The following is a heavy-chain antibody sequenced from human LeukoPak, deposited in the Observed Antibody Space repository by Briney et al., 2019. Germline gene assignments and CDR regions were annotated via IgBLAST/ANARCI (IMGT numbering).Heavy chain of an antibody. D-gene: IGHD6-6*01. CDR3: ARSMSRGIAARRSLGYYYGMDV. CDR1: GYTFTSYD. J-gene: IGHJ6*02. Sequence: ASVKVSCKASGYTFTSYDINWVRQATGQGLEWMGWMNPNSGNTGYAQKFQGRVTMTRNTSISTAYMELSSLRSEDTAVYYCARSMSRGIAARRSLGYYYGMDVWGQGTTVTVSS. V-gene: IGHV1-8*01. CDR2: MNPNSGNT.